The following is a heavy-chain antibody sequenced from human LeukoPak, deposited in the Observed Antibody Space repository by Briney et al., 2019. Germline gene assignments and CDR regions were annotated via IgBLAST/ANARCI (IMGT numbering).Heavy chain of an antibody. D-gene: IGHD1-26*01. CDR2: IGWDGTNI. V-gene: IGHV3-43*01. J-gene: IGHJ6*02. CDR1: GFTFDRHT. Sequence: GGSLRLSCAASGFTFDRHTMHWVRQPPGKGPEWVSLIGWDGTNIDYADSVKGRFTISRDNSKNFVYLQMHSLRTEDTALYYCTKDMKWGMDVWGQGTTVIVSS. CDR3: TKDMKWGMDV.